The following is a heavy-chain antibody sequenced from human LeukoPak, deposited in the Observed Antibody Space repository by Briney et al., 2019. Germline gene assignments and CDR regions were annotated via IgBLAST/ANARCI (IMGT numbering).Heavy chain of an antibody. D-gene: IGHD6-25*01. J-gene: IGHJ1*01. CDR2: MNPNSGNT. CDR1: GYTFTSYD. CDR3: ARGPKTPIAARFEYFQH. Sequence: ASVKVSCKASGYTFTSYDINWVRQATGQGLEWMGWMNPNSGNTGYAQKFQGRVTITRNTSISTAYMELSSLRSEDTAVYYCARGPKTPIAARFEYFQHWGQGTLVTVSS. V-gene: IGHV1-8*03.